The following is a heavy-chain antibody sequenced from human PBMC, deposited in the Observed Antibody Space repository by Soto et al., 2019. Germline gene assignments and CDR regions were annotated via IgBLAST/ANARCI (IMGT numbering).Heavy chain of an antibody. V-gene: IGHV3-23*01. CDR2: ISGSGGST. J-gene: IGHJ4*02. Sequence: VGSLRLSCAGSGFTFSSYAMSWVRQAPGKGLEWVSAISGSGGSTYYADSVKGRFTISRDNSKNTLYLQMNSLRAEDTAVYYCAKDGPLTGTTPNWGQGTLVTVSS. CDR3: AKDGPLTGTTPN. CDR1: GFTFSSYA. D-gene: IGHD1-7*01.